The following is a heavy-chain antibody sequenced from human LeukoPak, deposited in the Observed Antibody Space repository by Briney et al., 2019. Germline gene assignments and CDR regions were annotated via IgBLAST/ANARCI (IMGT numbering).Heavy chain of an antibody. D-gene: IGHD6-19*01. CDR2: INPNSGVT. J-gene: IGHJ6*02. CDR3: ASSPRSDNLFRRGMDV. CDR1: GHTFTGYY. V-gene: IGHV1-2*02. Sequence: ASVTVSCKASGHTFTGYYMHWVRQAPGQGLEWMGWINPNSGVTNYAQKFQGRVTMTRDTSLSTAYMELSRLTFDDTAVYYCASSPRSDNLFRRGMDVWGQGTTVTVSS.